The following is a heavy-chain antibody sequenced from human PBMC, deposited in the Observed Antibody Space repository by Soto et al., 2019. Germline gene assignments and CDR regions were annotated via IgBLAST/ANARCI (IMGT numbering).Heavy chain of an antibody. V-gene: IGHV4-34*01. CDR1: GVSFSGYY. J-gene: IGHJ6*02. CDR2: INRRCST. Sequence: SDTLSLTCAVYGVSFSGYYWSWIRAPPGKGRELIGVINRRCSTHYNSSVKSPSTISIATSHNHFNLKFSYATAPDTIGYYYQRGPIFTLIEVVQAPYYYYGMDVWGQGTTVTVSS. D-gene: IGHD3-22*01. CDR3: QRGPIFTLIEVVQAPYYYYGMDV.